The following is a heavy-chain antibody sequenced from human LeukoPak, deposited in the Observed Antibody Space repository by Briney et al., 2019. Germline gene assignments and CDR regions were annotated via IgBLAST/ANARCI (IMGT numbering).Heavy chain of an antibody. J-gene: IGHJ4*02. CDR3: AKSPSGCGGTCPFDY. V-gene: IGHV4-59*10. D-gene: IGHD2-15*01. CDR2: XYTSGRT. Sequence: GRXYTSGRTNYNPSLKSRVTMSLDTSKNQFSLKLTSVAAADTAVYYCAKSPSGCGGTCPFDYXGQGXXV.